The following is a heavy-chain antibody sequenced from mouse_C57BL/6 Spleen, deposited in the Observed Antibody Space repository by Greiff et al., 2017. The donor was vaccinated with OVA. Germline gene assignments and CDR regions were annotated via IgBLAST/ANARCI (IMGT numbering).Heavy chain of an antibody. J-gene: IGHJ1*03. V-gene: IGHV10-1*01. Sequence: EVQGVESGGGLVQPKGSLKLSCAASGFSFNTYAMNWVRQAPGTGLEWVARIRSKSNNSATYYADSVKDRFTISRDDSESLIYLQMNNLKTEAAAMYYCVRQSIATPFDVWGTGTTVTVAS. CDR3: VRQSIATPFDV. D-gene: IGHD1-1*01. CDR2: IRSKSNNSAT. CDR1: GFSFNTYA.